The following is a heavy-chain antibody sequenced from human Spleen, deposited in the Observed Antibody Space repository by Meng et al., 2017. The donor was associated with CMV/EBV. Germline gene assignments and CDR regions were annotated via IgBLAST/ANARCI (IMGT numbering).Heavy chain of an antibody. D-gene: IGHD1-26*01. J-gene: IGHJ6*02. V-gene: IGHV3-9*01. CDR1: GFTFDDYV. CDR2: ITWNSGRI. Sequence: GGSLRLSCAASGFTFDDYVMHWVRQVPGKGLEWVAGITWNSGRIGYADSVKGRFTISRDNVKNSLYLQMNSLRAEDTALYYCAKGLSGLNYYNGMDVWGRGTTVTVSS. CDR3: AKGLSGLNYYNGMDV.